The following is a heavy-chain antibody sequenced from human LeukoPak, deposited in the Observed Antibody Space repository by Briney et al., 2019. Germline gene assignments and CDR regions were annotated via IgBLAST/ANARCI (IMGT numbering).Heavy chain of an antibody. CDR3: AKEGGSGSYMD. CDR2: IRYDGSKK. Sequence: GGSLRLSCAASGFTFSSYGMHWVRQAPGKGLEWVAFIRYDGSKKYYADSVKGRFTISRDNSKNTLYLQMNSLRAEDTAVYYCAKEGGSGSYMDWGQGTLVTVSS. V-gene: IGHV3-30*02. J-gene: IGHJ4*02. D-gene: IGHD3-10*01. CDR1: GFTFSSYG.